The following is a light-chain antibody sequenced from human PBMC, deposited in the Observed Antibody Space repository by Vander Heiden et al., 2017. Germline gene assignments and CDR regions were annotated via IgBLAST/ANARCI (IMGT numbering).Light chain of an antibody. CDR2: AAS. CDR1: QSVSTN. Sequence: EIVMTQSPATLSVSPGERATLSCRASQSVSTNLAWYQQKPGQGPRLLIFAASTRAPGVPDSISGSGSGTEFALTISSLQSEDFAVYFCQQYNNWPPWTFGQGTKVEIK. CDR3: QQYNNWPPWT. J-gene: IGKJ1*01. V-gene: IGKV3-15*01.